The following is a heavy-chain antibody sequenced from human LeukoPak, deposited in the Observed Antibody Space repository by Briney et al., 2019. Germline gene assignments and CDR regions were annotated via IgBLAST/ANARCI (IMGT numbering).Heavy chain of an antibody. CDR1: GGSISSYY. J-gene: IGHJ6*03. D-gene: IGHD1-1*01. CDR3: ARGRVSSSTWYSTYYSYFYMDV. V-gene: IGHV4-59*01. CDR2: IYYSGST. Sequence: EPSETLSLTCTVSGGSISSYYWSWIRQPPGKGLEWIGYIYYSGSTNYNPSLKSRVTISVATSKNQFSLKLSSVTAADTAVYFCARGRVSSSTWYSTYYSYFYMDVWGKGTTVTISS.